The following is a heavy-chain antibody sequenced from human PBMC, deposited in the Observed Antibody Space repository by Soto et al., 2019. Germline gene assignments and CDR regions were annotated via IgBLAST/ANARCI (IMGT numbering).Heavy chain of an antibody. J-gene: IGHJ6*02. CDR3: ARVRGSGWNYYYYYGMDV. Sequence: SEDLTLTSTVSAGSISSSSYHWGCIRQPPGKGLEWIGSIYYSGSTYYNPSLKSRVTISVDTSKNQFSLKLSSVTAADTAVYYCARVRGSGWNYYYYYGMDVWGQGTTVT. CDR2: IYYSGST. D-gene: IGHD6-19*01. CDR1: AGSISSSSYH. V-gene: IGHV4-39*01.